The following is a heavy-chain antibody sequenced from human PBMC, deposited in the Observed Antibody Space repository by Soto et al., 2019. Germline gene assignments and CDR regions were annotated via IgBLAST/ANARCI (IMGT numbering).Heavy chain of an antibody. CDR3: ARYGGEAAFDH. CDR1: GFTFSSYS. D-gene: IGHD6-25*01. J-gene: IGHJ5*02. Sequence: GGSLSLSCASSGFTFSSYSINWVRQAPGKGLEWVSSISSSSSYIYYADSVKGRFTISRDNAKNSLYLQMNSLRAEDTAVYYCARYGGEAAFDHWGQGTLVTFSS. V-gene: IGHV3-21*01. CDR2: ISSSSSYI.